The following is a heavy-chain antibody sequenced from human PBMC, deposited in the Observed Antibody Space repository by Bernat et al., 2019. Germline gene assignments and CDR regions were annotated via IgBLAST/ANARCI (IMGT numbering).Heavy chain of an antibody. CDR3: ARHYLPSGSYSYWFDP. D-gene: IGHD3-10*01. V-gene: IGHV4-59*01. CDR2: ISYTGDT. Sequence: QEQLQESGPGLVKPSETLSLTCTVSVGSIGIYYWSRIRQPPGKGLEWIAFISYTGDTNYNPSLKSRVIISVDTSKSQVSLELTSVTAADTAVYYCARHYLPSGSYSYWFDPWGQGTLVTVSS. CDR1: VGSIGIYY. J-gene: IGHJ5*02.